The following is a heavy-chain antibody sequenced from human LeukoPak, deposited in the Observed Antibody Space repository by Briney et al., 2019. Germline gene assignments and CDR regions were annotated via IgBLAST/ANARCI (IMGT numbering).Heavy chain of an antibody. CDR3: ARTANWGSKAFDI. V-gene: IGHV5-51*01. J-gene: IGHJ3*02. CDR2: IYPGDSDI. Sequence: GESLKISCKASGYNFNTSWIGWVRQMPGKGLKWMAIIYPGDSDIKYSPSFEGQVTVSADKSISTAYLQWSSLKASDTAMYYCARTANWGSKAFDIWGQGTMVTVSS. CDR1: GYNFNTSW. D-gene: IGHD7-27*01.